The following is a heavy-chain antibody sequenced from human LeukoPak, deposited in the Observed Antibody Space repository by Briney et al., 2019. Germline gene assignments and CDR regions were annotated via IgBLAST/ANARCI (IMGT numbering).Heavy chain of an antibody. CDR2: VYYSGST. CDR1: GGSISSYY. V-gene: IGHV4-59*01. D-gene: IGHD2-15*01. CDR3: ARDAGPWGYFPITQGYYYGMDV. Sequence: SETLSLTCTVSGGSISSYYWSWIRQPPGKGLEWIGYVYYSGSTNYNPSLKSRVTISVDTSRNQFSLKLSSVTAADTAVYYCARDAGPWGYFPITQGYYYGMDVWGQGTTVTVSS. J-gene: IGHJ6*02.